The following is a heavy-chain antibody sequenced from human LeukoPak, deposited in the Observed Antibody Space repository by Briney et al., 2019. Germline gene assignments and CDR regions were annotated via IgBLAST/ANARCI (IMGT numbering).Heavy chain of an antibody. V-gene: IGHV1-2*02. J-gene: IGHJ4*02. CDR3: AREGRHIAAAGTVDY. D-gene: IGHD6-13*01. CDR1: GYTFTGYY. Sequence: ASVKVSCKASGYTFTGYYMHRVRQAPGQGLEWMGWINPNSGGTNYAQKFQGRVTMTRDTSISTAYMELSRLRSDDTAVYYCAREGRHIAAAGTVDYWGQGTLVTVSS. CDR2: INPNSGGT.